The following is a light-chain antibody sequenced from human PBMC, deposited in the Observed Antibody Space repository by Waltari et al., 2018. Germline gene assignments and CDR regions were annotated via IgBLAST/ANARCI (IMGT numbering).Light chain of an antibody. CDR3: QHYVRLPAT. CDR2: GAS. J-gene: IGKJ1*01. V-gene: IGKV3-20*01. Sequence: EIVLTQSPGTLSLSSGARAPLSCRATQSVSMTLAWYQQKPGQAPKLLIYGASIRATSIPDRVSGGGSGTDFSLTISRLGPEYVAIYCGQHYVRLPATFGQGTKVEIK. CDR1: QSVSMT.